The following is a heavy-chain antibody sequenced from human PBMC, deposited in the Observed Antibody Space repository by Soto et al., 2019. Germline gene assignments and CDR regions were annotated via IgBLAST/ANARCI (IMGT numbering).Heavy chain of an antibody. CDR1: GFTFSSYA. V-gene: IGHV3-30-3*01. CDR3: ARERGMDV. Sequence: GGSLRLSCAASGFTFSSYAMHWVRQAPGKGLEWVAVISYDGSIKYYADSVKGRFTISRDNSKNTLYLQMNSLRAEDTAVYYCARERGMDVWGQGTTVTVSS. CDR2: ISYDGSIK. J-gene: IGHJ6*02.